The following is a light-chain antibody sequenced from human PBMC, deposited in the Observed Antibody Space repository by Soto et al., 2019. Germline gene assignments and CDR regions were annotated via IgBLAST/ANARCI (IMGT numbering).Light chain of an antibody. CDR2: GAS. J-gene: IGKJ1*01. CDR3: QQYGSSPT. Sequence: EIEMTQSPATLSVSPGGRPTLSCKTSHNVDSNLAWYQQKPGQAPRLLIYGASSRATGIPDRFSGSGSGTDFTLTISRLEPEDFAVYYCQQYGSSPTFGQGTKVDIK. V-gene: IGKV3-20*01. CDR1: HNVDSN.